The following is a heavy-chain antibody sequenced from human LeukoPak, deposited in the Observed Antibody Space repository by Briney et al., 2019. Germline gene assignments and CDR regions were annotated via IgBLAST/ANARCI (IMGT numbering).Heavy chain of an antibody. J-gene: IGHJ5*02. D-gene: IGHD3-10*01. V-gene: IGHV5-51*01. CDR2: IYPGDSDT. CDR1: GYSFTDYW. Sequence: GESLKISCKGSGYSFTDYWIAWVRQLPGKGLEWMGIIYPGDSDTRYSPSFQGQVTFSADKSISTAYLQWSSLRASDTAIYYCARQCCRGASPDFDPWGQGTLVTVSS. CDR3: ARQCCRGASPDFDP.